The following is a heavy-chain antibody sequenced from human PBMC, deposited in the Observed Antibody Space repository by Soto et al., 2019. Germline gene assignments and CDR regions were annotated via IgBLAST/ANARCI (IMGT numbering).Heavy chain of an antibody. CDR2: INPNGGST. CDR3: ARDMYGDYVESYYYYGMDV. D-gene: IGHD4-17*01. J-gene: IGHJ6*02. CDR1: GYTFSNYY. V-gene: IGHV1-46*01. Sequence: ASVKVSCKASGYTFSNYYIHWVRQAPGQGLEWMGIINPNGGSTTYAQKFQGRVTITRDTSASTAYMELSSLRSEDTAVYYCARDMYGDYVESYYYYGMDVWGQGTTVTVSS.